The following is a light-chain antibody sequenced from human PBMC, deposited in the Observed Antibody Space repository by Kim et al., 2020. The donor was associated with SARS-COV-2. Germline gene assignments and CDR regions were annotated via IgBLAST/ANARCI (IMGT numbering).Light chain of an antibody. CDR3: CSYAGRYTDV. V-gene: IGLV2-11*01. CDR2: YVD. Sequence: GESVTITVTGTTSDVGGYNHVSWCQQYPADTPKLMIYYVDNRPPGVADRFSGSKTCSTASLPISGRRAAEEADDYCCSYAGRYTDVFGAGTKVTVL. J-gene: IGLJ1*01. CDR1: TSDVGGYNH.